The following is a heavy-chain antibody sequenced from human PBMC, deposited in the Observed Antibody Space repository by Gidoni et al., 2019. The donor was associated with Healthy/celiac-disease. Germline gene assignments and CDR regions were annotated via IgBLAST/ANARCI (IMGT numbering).Heavy chain of an antibody. CDR1: GFSLSTSGVG. CDR3: AHRRVFKRGDYFDY. V-gene: IGHV2-5*01. J-gene: IGHJ4*02. CDR2: IYWNDDK. Sequence: QITLKESGPTLVKPTQTLTLTCTFSGFSLSTSGVGVGWIRQPPGKALEWLALIYWNDDKRYSPSLKSRLTITKDTSKNQVVLTMTNMDPVDTATYYCAHRRVFKRGDYFDYWGQGTLVTVSS.